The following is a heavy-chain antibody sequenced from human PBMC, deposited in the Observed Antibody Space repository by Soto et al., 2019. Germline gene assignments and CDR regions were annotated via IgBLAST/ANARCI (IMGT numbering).Heavy chain of an antibody. J-gene: IGHJ6*02. CDR2: INAGNGNT. D-gene: IGHD6-19*01. V-gene: IGHV1-3*01. Sequence: QVQLVQSGAEVKKPGASVKVSCKASGYTFTSYAMHWVRQAPGQRLEWMGWINAGNGNTKYSQKFQGRVTITRDTSASTAYMERSSLRSEDTAVYYCARDSSGWYSLAYYYYGMDVWGQGTTVTVSS. CDR3: ARDSSGWYSLAYYYYGMDV. CDR1: GYTFTSYA.